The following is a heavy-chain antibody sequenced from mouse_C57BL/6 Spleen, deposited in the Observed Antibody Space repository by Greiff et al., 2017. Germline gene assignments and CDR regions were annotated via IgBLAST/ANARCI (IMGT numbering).Heavy chain of an antibody. J-gene: IGHJ2*01. V-gene: IGHV1-53*01. CDR1: GYTFTSYW. CDR3: ARRSYDYDGVRDYFDY. D-gene: IGHD2-4*01. Sequence: VQLQQPGTELVKPGASVKLSCKASGYTFTSYWMHWVKQRPGQGLEWIGNINPSNGGTNYNEKFKSKATLTVDKSSSTAYMQLSSLTSEDSAVYYCARRSYDYDGVRDYFDYWGQGTTLTVSS. CDR2: INPSNGGT.